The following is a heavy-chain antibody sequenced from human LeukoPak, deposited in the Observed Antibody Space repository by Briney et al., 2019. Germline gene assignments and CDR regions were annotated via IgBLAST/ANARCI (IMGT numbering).Heavy chain of an antibody. V-gene: IGHV3-73*01. J-gene: IGHJ4*02. Sequence: GGSLRLSCAASGFTFSGSAMHWVRQASGKGLEWVGRIRSKANSYATAYAASVKGRFTISRDDSKNTAYLQMNSLKTEDTAVYYCTRPQEPYGYSGSYYNYWGQGTLVTVSS. CDR3: TRPQEPYGYSGSYYNY. CDR2: IRSKANSYAT. D-gene: IGHD1-26*01. CDR1: GFTFSGSA.